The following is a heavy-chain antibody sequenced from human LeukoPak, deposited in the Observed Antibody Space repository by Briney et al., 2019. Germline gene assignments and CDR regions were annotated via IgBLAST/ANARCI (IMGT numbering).Heavy chain of an antibody. CDR1: GFTLSSYW. V-gene: IGHV3-74*01. D-gene: IGHD1-26*01. J-gene: IGHJ4*02. CDR3: ARDGGWELPFDH. Sequence: GGSLRLSCAASGFTLSSYWMHWVRQAPGKGLVWVSRINSDGSSTSYADSVKGRFTTSRDNAKNTLYLQMNSLRAEDTAVYYCARDGGWELPFDHWGQGTLVTVSS. CDR2: INSDGSST.